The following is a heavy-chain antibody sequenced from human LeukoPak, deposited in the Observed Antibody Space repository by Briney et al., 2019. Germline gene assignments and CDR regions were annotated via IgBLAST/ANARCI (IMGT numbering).Heavy chain of an antibody. V-gene: IGHV3-23*01. CDR2: ISGSGGST. CDR1: GFTFSSYA. D-gene: IGHD5-12*01. CDR3: AKDLNGYDFDGLLNY. Sequence: GGSLRLSCAASGFTFSSYAMSWVRQAPGKGLEWVSAISGSGGSTNYADSVKGRFTISRDNSKNTLYLQMNSLRAEDTAVYYCAKDLNGYDFDGLLNYWGQGTLVTVSS. J-gene: IGHJ4*02.